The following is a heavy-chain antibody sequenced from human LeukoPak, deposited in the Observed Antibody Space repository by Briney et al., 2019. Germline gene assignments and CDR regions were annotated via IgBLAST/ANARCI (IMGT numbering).Heavy chain of an antibody. J-gene: IGHJ4*02. Sequence: GASVKVSCKASGSTFTDYYMHWVRQAPGQGLEWMGWINPNSGGTNFAQKFQGRVTMTRDTSISTAYMELNRLRSDDTAVYYCARAMNSWFLLDLDYWGQGNLVTVSS. CDR2: INPNSGGT. D-gene: IGHD3-22*01. CDR3: ARAMNSWFLLDLDY. V-gene: IGHV1-2*02. CDR1: GSTFTDYY.